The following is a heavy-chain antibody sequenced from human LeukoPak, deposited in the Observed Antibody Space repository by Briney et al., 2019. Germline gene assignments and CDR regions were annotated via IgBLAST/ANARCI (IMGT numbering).Heavy chain of an antibody. D-gene: IGHD4-17*01. CDR3: ARVGARQILEY. Sequence: GGSLRLSCAASRFTFSNYWMAWVRQAPGKGLEWVANIKQDGGEKYYLDSVKGRFTVSRDNAKNSLYLQMNSLRAEGTAVYYCARVGARQILEYWGQGTLVTVSS. V-gene: IGHV3-7*01. J-gene: IGHJ4*02. CDR1: RFTFSNYW. CDR2: IKQDGGEK.